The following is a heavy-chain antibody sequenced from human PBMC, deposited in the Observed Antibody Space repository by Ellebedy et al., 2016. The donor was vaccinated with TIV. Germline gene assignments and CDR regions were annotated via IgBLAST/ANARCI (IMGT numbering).Heavy chain of an antibody. CDR2: IYYSGST. CDR3: ARESTHGWYSSSY. CDR1: GGSISSGGYY. V-gene: IGHV4-31*03. J-gene: IGHJ4*02. D-gene: IGHD6-6*01. Sequence: SETLSLXCTVSGGSISSGGYYWSWIRQHPGKGLEWIGYIYYSGSTYYNPSLKSRVTISVDTSKNQFSLKLSSVTAADTAVYYCARESTHGWYSSSYWGQGTLVTVSS.